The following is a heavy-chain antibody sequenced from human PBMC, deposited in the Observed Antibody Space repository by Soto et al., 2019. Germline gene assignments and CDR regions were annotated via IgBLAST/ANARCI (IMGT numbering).Heavy chain of an antibody. CDR1: GDSMTSGDYS. D-gene: IGHD2-2*01. Sequence: QLQLQESGSRLVKSSQTLSLTCTVSGDSMTSGDYSWSWIRQPPGKGLAWLGYIYRTGNTHYSPSLKSRVSISQDRSKNQFSLELTSVTAADTAVYYCARGDYQYSIDYWGQGTLVTVSS. V-gene: IGHV4-30-2*01. CDR2: IYRTGNT. CDR3: ARGDYQYSIDY. J-gene: IGHJ4*02.